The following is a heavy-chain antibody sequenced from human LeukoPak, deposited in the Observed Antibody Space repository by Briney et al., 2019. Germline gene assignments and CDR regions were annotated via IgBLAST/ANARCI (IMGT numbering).Heavy chain of an antibody. J-gene: IGHJ4*02. Sequence: VQPGGSLILSCAASGFTFSSYAMRWVRQAPGKGLEWVSAISGSGGSTYYADSVKGRFTISRDNSKNTLYLQMNSLRAEDTAVYYCAKDLTPFIVGATSVDYWGQGTLVTVSA. CDR3: AKDLTPFIVGATSVDY. CDR2: ISGSGGST. D-gene: IGHD1-26*01. CDR1: GFTFSSYA. V-gene: IGHV3-23*01.